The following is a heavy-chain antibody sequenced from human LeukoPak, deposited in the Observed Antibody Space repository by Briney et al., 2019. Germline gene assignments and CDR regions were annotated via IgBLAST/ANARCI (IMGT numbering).Heavy chain of an antibody. CDR2: IYTSGST. D-gene: IGHD2-2*01. CDR1: GGSISSYY. J-gene: IGHJ5*02. CDR3: ARDLKELGYCSSTSCLSNWFDP. Sequence: SETLSLTCIVSGGSISSYYWSWIRQPAGKGREWIGRIYTSGSTNYNPSLKSRVTMSVDTSKNQFSLKLSSVTAADTAVYYCARDLKELGYCSSTSCLSNWFDPWGQGTLVTVSS. V-gene: IGHV4-4*07.